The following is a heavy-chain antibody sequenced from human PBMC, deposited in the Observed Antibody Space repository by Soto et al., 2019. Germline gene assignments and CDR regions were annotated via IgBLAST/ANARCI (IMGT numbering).Heavy chain of an antibody. Sequence: ESGGDLVQPGGSLRLSCAASGFTFSSSAMHWVRQAPGKGLEYVSSISSDGGNTYYANSVKGRFTISRDKSKKILYRQMGSLRAGDMDVYYCARRRDVWYPFDIWGQGTMVTVSS. J-gene: IGHJ3*02. V-gene: IGHV3-64*01. CDR1: GFTFSSSA. CDR3: ARRRDVWYPFDI. D-gene: IGHD2-15*01. CDR2: ISSDGGNT.